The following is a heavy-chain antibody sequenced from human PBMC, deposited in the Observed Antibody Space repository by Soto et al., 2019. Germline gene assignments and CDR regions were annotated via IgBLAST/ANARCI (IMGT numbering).Heavy chain of an antibody. J-gene: IGHJ4*02. CDR3: AREQSGTVDY. CDR2: IWYDGSNK. Sequence: GGSLRLSCAASGFTFYNNGMHWVRQAPGKGLEWVAFIWYDGSNKLYAESVRGRFTIFRDNSKNTLYLQMNDLRVDDTAVYYCAREQSGTVDYWGQGT. V-gene: IGHV3-33*01. CDR1: GFTFYNNG. D-gene: IGHD1-7*01.